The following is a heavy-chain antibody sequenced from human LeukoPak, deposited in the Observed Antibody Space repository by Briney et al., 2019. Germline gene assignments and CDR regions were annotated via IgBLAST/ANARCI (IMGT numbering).Heavy chain of an antibody. CDR1: GFTFSTYA. V-gene: IGHV3-30-3*01. Sequence: GGSLRLSCAASGFTFSTYALHWVRQAPGKGLEWVAVISYDGSNKYYADSVKGRFTISRDNSKNTLYLQMNSLRAEDTAVYYCARGHRVCSGGSCYGDYWGQGTLVTVSS. CDR2: ISYDGSNK. CDR3: ARGHRVCSGGSCYGDY. J-gene: IGHJ4*02. D-gene: IGHD2-15*01.